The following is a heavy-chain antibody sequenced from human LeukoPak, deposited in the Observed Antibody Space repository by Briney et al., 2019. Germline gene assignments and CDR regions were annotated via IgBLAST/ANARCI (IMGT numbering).Heavy chain of an antibody. J-gene: IGHJ5*02. CDR3: ARRIGQYYYGSGSYYNWFDP. V-gene: IGHV4-34*01. CDR2: INHSGST. D-gene: IGHD3-10*01. Sequence: GSLRLSCAASGFTFDDYGMSWIRQPPGKGLEWIGEINHSGSTNYNPSLKSRVTISVDTSKNQFSLKLSSVTAADTAVYYCARRIGQYYYGSGSYYNWFDPWGQGTLVTVSS. CDR1: GFTFDDYG.